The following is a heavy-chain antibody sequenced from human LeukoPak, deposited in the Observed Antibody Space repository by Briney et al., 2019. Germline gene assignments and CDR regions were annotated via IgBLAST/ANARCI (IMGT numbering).Heavy chain of an antibody. D-gene: IGHD6-13*01. J-gene: IGHJ6*03. V-gene: IGHV5-51*01. CDR3: ASGAAESYYYYYMDV. Sequence: RGESLKISCKGSGYSFTSYWIGWVRQMPGKGLEWMGIIYPGDSDTRYSPSFQGQVTISADKSISTAYLQWSSLKASDTAMYYCASGAAESYYYYYMDVWGKGTTVTVSS. CDR1: GYSFTSYW. CDR2: IYPGDSDT.